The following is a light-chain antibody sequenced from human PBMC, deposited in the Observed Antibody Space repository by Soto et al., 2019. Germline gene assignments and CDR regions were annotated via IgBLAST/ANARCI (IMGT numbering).Light chain of an antibody. J-gene: IGKJ1*01. V-gene: IGKV3-15*01. CDR1: QSVSSN. CDR2: GAS. CDR3: QQYVTSSPRT. Sequence: EIVMTQSPATLSVSPGERATLSCRASQSVSSNLAWYQQKPGQAPRLLIYGASTRATGIPARFSGSGSGTEFTHTITRLEPEDFAVYYCQQYVTSSPRTFGQGTKVEIK.